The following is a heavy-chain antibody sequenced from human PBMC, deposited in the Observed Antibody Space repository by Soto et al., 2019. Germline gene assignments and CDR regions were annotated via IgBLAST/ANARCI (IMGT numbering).Heavy chain of an antibody. CDR3: AKSGCNGVCYGGSDLDP. V-gene: IGHV3-23*01. Sequence: GGSLRLSCAASGFTFSSYAMSWVRQAPGKGLEWVSAISGSGGSTYYADSVKGRFTISRDNSKNTLYLQMNSLRAEDTAVYYCAKSGCNGVCYGGSDLDPWGQGTLVTVSS. CDR1: GFTFSSYA. D-gene: IGHD2-8*01. J-gene: IGHJ5*02. CDR2: ISGSGGST.